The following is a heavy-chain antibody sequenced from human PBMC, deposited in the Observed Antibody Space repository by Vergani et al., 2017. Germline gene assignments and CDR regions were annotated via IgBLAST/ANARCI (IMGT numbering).Heavy chain of an antibody. V-gene: IGHV1-69*06. Sequence: QVQLVQSGAEVKKPGSSVKVSCKASGGTFSSYAISWVRQAPGQGLEWMRGIIPIFGTANYAQKFQGRVTITADKSTSTAYMELSSLRSEDTAVYYCARGTTVTPLGHVFAFDIWGQGTMVTVSS. J-gene: IGHJ3*02. CDR3: ARGTTVTPLGHVFAFDI. D-gene: IGHD4-17*01. CDR1: GGTFSSYA. CDR2: IIPIFGTA.